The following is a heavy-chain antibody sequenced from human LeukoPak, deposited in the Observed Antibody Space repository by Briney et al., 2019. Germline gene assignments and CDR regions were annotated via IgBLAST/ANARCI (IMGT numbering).Heavy chain of an antibody. V-gene: IGHV3-23*01. CDR2: ISGSGGSR. D-gene: IGHD6-6*01. CDR1: GFTFSTYG. CDR3: AKGIIAARVEPFDY. Sequence: GGTLRLSCAASGFTFSTYGMSWVRQAPGKGLEWVSGISGSGGSRFYTDSVKGRFTISRDNSKNTLYLQMNSLRAEDTAVYYCAKGIIAARVEPFDYWGQGTLVTVSS. J-gene: IGHJ4*02.